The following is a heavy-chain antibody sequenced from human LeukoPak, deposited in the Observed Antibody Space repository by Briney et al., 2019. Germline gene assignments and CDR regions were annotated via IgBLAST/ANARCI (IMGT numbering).Heavy chain of an antibody. D-gene: IGHD3-22*01. CDR2: INPNSGGT. Sequence: GASVKVSCKASGYTFTGYYMHWVRQAPGQGLEWMGWINPNSGGTNYAQKFQGRVTMTRDTSISTVYMELSRLRSDDTAVYYCAREGGDSSGYLSDYWGQGTLVTVSS. V-gene: IGHV1-2*02. J-gene: IGHJ4*02. CDR1: GYTFTGYY. CDR3: AREGGDSSGYLSDY.